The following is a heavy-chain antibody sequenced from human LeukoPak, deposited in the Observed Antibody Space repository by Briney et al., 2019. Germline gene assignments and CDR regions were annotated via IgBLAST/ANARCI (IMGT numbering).Heavy chain of an antibody. CDR3: ARHGTSGTNLNWFDP. CDR2: IYYSGST. D-gene: IGHD1-1*01. J-gene: IGHJ5*02. CDR1: GVSISSYY. V-gene: IGHV4-59*01. Sequence: SETLSLTCTVSGVSISSYYWSWIRQPPGKGLEWIGYIYYSGSTNYVPSLKSRVTISVDTSKNEFSLKLSSVTAADTAVYYCARHGTSGTNLNWFDPWGQGILVTVSS.